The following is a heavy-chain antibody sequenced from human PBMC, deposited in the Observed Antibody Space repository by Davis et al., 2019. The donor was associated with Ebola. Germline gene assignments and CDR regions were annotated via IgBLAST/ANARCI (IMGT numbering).Heavy chain of an antibody. CDR1: GGSISSYY. CDR2: IYYSGST. D-gene: IGHD3-3*01. CDR3: ARNGFWSGYYRHYYYYMDV. Sequence: PSETLSLTCTVSGGSISSYYWSWIRQPPGKGLEWIGYIYYSGSTNYNPSLKSRVTISVDTSKNQFSLKLSSVTAADTAVYYCARNGFWSGYYRHYYYYMDVWGKGTTVTVSS. J-gene: IGHJ6*03. V-gene: IGHV4-59*01.